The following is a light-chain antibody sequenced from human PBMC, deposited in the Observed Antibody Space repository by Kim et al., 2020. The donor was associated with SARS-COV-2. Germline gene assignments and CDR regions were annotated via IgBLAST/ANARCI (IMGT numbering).Light chain of an antibody. CDR3: QQRGSWPPALT. Sequence: PGDSADPPCRAGHVIGISLAWSRPNPGLAPRLVIYDAAMRAAGIPDRFSGRGSGTDFTLTIGSLAPEDFAIYYCQQRGSWPPALTFGGGTKVDIK. CDR2: DAA. V-gene: IGKV3-11*01. J-gene: IGKJ4*01. CDR1: HVIGIS.